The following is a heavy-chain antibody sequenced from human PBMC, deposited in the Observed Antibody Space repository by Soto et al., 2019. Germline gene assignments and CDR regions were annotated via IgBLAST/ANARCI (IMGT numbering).Heavy chain of an antibody. J-gene: IGHJ6*02. D-gene: IGHD3-3*01. CDR1: GYTFTGYH. CDR2: INPNSGGT. V-gene: IGHV1-2*02. Sequence: ASVKVSCKASGYTFTGYHMHWVRQAPGQGLEWMGWINPNSGGTNYAQKFQGRVTMTRDTSISTAYMELSRLRSDDTAVYYCARAWDWSGYYCYYYYGMDVWGQGTTVTVSS. CDR3: ARAWDWSGYYCYYYYGMDV.